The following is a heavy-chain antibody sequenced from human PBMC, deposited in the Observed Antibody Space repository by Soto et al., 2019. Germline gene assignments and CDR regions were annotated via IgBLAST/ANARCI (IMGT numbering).Heavy chain of an antibody. CDR3: ARVLLDYYDSSGYYYGPYYYVMDV. Sequence: SETLSLTCTVSGGSISSYYWSWIRQPPGKGLEWIGYIYYSGSTNYNPSLKSRVTISVDTSKNQFSLKLSSVTAADTAVYYCARVLLDYYDSSGYYYGPYYYVMDVWGQGTTVTVSS. V-gene: IGHV4-59*01. D-gene: IGHD3-22*01. CDR2: IYYSGST. J-gene: IGHJ6*02. CDR1: GGSISSYY.